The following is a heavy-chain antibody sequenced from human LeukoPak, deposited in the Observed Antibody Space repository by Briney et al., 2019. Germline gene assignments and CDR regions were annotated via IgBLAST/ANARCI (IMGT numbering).Heavy chain of an antibody. J-gene: IGHJ5*02. D-gene: IGHD2-15*01. CDR3: ARESWDIEGYNWFDP. CDR2: TYYRSKWYN. Sequence: SQTLSLTRAISGDSVSSNSAAGNSIRQSPSRGLEWLRRTYYRSKWYNDYAVSGKSRITINPDTSKNQFSLQLNSVTPEDTAVYYCARESWDIEGYNWFDPWGQGTLVTVSS. CDR1: GDSVSSNSAA. V-gene: IGHV6-1*01.